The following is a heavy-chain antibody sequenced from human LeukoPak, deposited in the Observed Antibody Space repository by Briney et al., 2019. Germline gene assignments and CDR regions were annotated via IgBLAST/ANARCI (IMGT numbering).Heavy chain of an antibody. Sequence: ASVKVSCKASGYTFTSYDINWVRQATGQGLEWMGWMNPNSGNTGYAQKFQGRVTMTRNTSISTAYMELSSLRSEDTAVYYCARGPVLLWFGELWDVXGQGTTVTVSS. CDR2: MNPNSGNT. V-gene: IGHV1-8*01. J-gene: IGHJ6*02. CDR3: ARGPVLLWFGELWDV. D-gene: IGHD3-10*01. CDR1: GYTFTSYD.